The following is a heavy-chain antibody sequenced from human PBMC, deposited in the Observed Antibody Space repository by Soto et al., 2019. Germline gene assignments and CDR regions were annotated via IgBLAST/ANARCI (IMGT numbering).Heavy chain of an antibody. CDR3: AKPVQLPPPYYFDY. V-gene: IGHV3-23*01. Sequence: GGSVRLSCAASGFTFSSYAMSWVRQALGKGLEWVSAISGSGGSAYYADSVKGRFTISRDNSKNTLYLQMNSLRAEDTAVYYCAKPVQLPPPYYFDYWGQGALVTVSS. J-gene: IGHJ4*02. CDR1: GFTFSSYA. D-gene: IGHD5-18*01. CDR2: ISGSGGSA.